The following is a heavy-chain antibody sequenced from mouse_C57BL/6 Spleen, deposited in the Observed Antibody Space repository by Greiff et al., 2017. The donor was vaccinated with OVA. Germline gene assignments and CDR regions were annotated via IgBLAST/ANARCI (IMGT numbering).Heavy chain of an antibody. J-gene: IGHJ2*01. V-gene: IGHV1-82*01. CDR2: IYPGDGDT. CDR1: GYAFSSSW. D-gene: IGHD2-5*01. Sequence: VKLLESGPELVKPGASVKISCKASGYAFSSSWMNWVKQRPGKGLEWIGRIYPGDGDTNYNGKFKGKATLTADKSSSTAYMQLSSLTSEDSAVYFCARSRDSKGYFDYWGQGTTLTVSS. CDR3: ARSRDSKGYFDY.